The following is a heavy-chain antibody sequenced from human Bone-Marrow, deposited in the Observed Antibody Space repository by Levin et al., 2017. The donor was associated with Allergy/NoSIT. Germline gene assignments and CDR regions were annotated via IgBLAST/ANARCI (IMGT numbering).Heavy chain of an antibody. D-gene: IGHD1-26*01. CDR3: AREMGAPRYFDY. CDR2: IGDTLVTS. V-gene: IGHV3-48*04. CDR1: GFNFGSYS. J-gene: IGHJ4*02. Sequence: HAGGSLRLSCAASGFNFGSYSMNWVRQAPGKGLEWISYIGDTLVTSLYADSVKGRFTISRDNSKKSLFLQMDSLRAEDTGVYYCAREMGAPRYFDYWGQGILVTVSS.